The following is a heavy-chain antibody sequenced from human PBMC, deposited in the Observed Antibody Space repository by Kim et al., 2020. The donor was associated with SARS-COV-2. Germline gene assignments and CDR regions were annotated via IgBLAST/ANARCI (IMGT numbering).Heavy chain of an antibody. J-gene: IGHJ4*02. Sequence: YADSVKGRFTISRDNAKNSLYLQMNSLRDEDTAVYYCARSYYYDSPGTDYWGQGTLVTVSS. CDR3: ARSYYYDSPGTDY. D-gene: IGHD3-22*01. V-gene: IGHV3-48*02.